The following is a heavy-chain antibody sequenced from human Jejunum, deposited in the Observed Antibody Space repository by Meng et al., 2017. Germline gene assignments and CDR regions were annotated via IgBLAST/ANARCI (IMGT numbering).Heavy chain of an antibody. Sequence: LRLSCAASGFTVSNNYMNWVRQAPGKGLEWVSVIYTGGSTYYTDSVKGRFTISRDDSKNTLYLQMNSLRTEDTAVYYCARDRGTTTFQFDYWGQGTLVTVSS. D-gene: IGHD1-1*01. V-gene: IGHV3-66*02. CDR1: GFTVSNNY. CDR3: ARDRGTTTFQFDY. CDR2: IYTGGST. J-gene: IGHJ4*02.